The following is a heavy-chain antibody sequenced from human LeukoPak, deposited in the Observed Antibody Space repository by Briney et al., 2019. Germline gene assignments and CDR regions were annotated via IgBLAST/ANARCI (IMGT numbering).Heavy chain of an antibody. D-gene: IGHD1-1*01. CDR3: AKVGDNWDFDY. CDR2: ISYDGSNK. J-gene: IGHJ4*02. CDR1: GFTFSSYA. Sequence: PGGSLRLSCAASGFTFSSYAMHWVRQAPGKGLEWVALISYDGSNKYYADSVKGRFTTSRDNSKNTVYLQMNSLTTEDTAVYYCAKVGDNWDFDYWGQGTLVTVSS. V-gene: IGHV3-30*18.